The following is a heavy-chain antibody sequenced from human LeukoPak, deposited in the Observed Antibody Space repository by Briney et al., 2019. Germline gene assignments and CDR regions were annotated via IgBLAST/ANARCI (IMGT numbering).Heavy chain of an antibody. CDR2: IYYSGST. CDR3: ARRGYSGSYLDY. J-gene: IGHJ4*02. V-gene: IGHV4-39*01. D-gene: IGHD1-26*01. CDR1: GGSISSSSYY. Sequence: PSETLSLTCTVSGGSISSSSYYWGWIRQPPGKGLEWIGSIYYSGSTYYNPSLKSRVTISVDTSKNQFSLKLSSVTAADTAVYYCARRGYSGSYLDYWGQGTLVTVSS.